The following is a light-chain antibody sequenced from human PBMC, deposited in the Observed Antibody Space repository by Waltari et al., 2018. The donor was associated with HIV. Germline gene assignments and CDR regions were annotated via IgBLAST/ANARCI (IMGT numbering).Light chain of an antibody. Sequence: QSVLTQPPSASGTPGQRVTISCSGSRSNIGSNYVYWYQQLPGTAPKLLIYRSNQRPAVGPYLFSGSKSGTSASLAISGRRSEDEADYYCAAWDDSLSGPVFGGETKLTVL. V-gene: IGLV1-47*01. CDR2: RSN. CDR1: RSNIGSNY. J-gene: IGLJ3*02. CDR3: AAWDDSLSGPV.